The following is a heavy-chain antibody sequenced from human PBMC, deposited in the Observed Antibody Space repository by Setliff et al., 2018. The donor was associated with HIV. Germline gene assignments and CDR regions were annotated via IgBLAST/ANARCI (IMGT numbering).Heavy chain of an antibody. CDR1: GGSLSNHY. CDR2: VYYSGST. D-gene: IGHD3-3*01. V-gene: IGHV4-59*11. J-gene: IGHJ3*01. Sequence: PSETLSLTCTVSGGSLSNHYWSWLRQPPKNGLEWIGYVYYSGSTNYKPSFKSRVSISVDTSRNQFSLNLTSLTTADTAMYYCARSYYDFWNGLPRSFDVWGQGTMFTVSS. CDR3: ARSYYDFWNGLPRSFDV.